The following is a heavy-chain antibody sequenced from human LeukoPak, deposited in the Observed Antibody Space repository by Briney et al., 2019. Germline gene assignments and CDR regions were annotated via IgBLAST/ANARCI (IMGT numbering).Heavy chain of an antibody. CDR1: GYTFTSYY. Sequence: ASVKVSCKASGYTFTSYYMHWVRQAPGQGLEWMGIINPSGVSTSYVQNFQGRVTMTRDTSTGTVYMELSSLRSEDTAVYYCARDLRGEAGEYYFDYWGQGTLVTVSS. J-gene: IGHJ4*02. CDR2: INPSGVST. V-gene: IGHV1-46*01. CDR3: ARDLRGEAGEYYFDY. D-gene: IGHD3-10*01.